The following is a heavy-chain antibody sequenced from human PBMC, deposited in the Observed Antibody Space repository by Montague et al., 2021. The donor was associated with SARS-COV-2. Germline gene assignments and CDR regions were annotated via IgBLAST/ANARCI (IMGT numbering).Heavy chain of an antibody. Sequence: SLRLSCAASGFTFTYYWMHWVRQAPGKGLEWVAVISYDGSNKYYADSVKGRFTISRDNSKNTLYLQMNSLRAEDTAVYYCATTQRPFTNYYYYYGMDVWGQGTTVTVSS. CDR3: ATTQRPFTNYYYYYGMDV. D-gene: IGHD6-25*01. J-gene: IGHJ6*02. CDR2: ISYDGSNK. CDR1: GFTFTYYW. V-gene: IGHV3-30*03.